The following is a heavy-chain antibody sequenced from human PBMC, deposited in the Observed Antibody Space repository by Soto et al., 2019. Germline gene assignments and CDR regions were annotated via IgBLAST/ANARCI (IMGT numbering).Heavy chain of an antibody. CDR3: ARRLDDRADEGFDV. V-gene: IGHV1-69*18. D-gene: IGHD3-16*01. CDR1: GGTFSTYT. CDR2: IIPLFGTT. J-gene: IGHJ3*01. Sequence: QVHLVQSGAEVRKPGSSVKVSCKTSGGTFSTYTIYWVRQAPGQGLEWMGRIIPLFGTTRYAQNFQDRVTITGEEATSTTYMELRSLRAEDTALYYCARRLDDRADEGFDVWGEGTAVTVSA.